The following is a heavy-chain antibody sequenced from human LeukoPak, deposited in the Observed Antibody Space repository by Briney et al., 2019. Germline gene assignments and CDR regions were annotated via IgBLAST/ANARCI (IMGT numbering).Heavy chain of an antibody. Sequence: ASVKVSCKASVGTFSNYAISWVRQAPGQGLEWMGGIIPIFGTANYAQKFQGRVTITADESTSTAYMELSSLRSEDTAVYYCAREFPDSSGWYGPGMNWGQGTLVTVSS. CDR1: VGTFSNYA. CDR2: IIPIFGTA. CDR3: AREFPDSSGWYGPGMN. V-gene: IGHV1-69*13. D-gene: IGHD6-19*01. J-gene: IGHJ4*02.